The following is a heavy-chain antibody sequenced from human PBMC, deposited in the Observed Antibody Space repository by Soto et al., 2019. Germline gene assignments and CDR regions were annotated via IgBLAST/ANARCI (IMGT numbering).Heavy chain of an antibody. J-gene: IGHJ4*02. CDR3: TKDLRGPAYGTWYFVS. CDR1: GFSFSTSA. CDR2: ISTRGT. D-gene: IGHD6-13*01. V-gene: IGHV3-23*01. Sequence: EVQLLESGGGLVQPGGSLRLSCAASGFSFSTSAMGWVRQAPGKGLEWVSAISTRGTFYADSVKGRFTISRDNSENTLYLQLNRLRADDTAVYYCTKDLRGPAYGTWYFVSWGQGTRVTVSS.